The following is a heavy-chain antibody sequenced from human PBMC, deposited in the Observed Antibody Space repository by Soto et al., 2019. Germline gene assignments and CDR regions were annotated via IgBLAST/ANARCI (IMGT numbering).Heavy chain of an antibody. V-gene: IGHV1-18*01. J-gene: IGHJ4*02. D-gene: IGHD2-2*02. CDR1: GYTFTSYG. Sequence: GASVKVSCKASGYTFTSYGISWVRQAPGQGLEWMGWISAYNGNTNYAQKLQGRVTMTTDTSTSTAYMELRSLRSDDTAVYYCARSVSPYQLLHLDYWGQGTLVTVSS. CDR2: ISAYNGNT. CDR3: ARSVSPYQLLHLDY.